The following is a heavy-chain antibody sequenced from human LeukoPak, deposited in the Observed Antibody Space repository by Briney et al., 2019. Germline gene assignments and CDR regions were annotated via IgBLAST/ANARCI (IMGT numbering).Heavy chain of an antibody. J-gene: IGHJ4*02. CDR2: ISYDGGNK. CDR3: ATDLGNSRSCPDR. CDR1: GFSFSIYG. Sequence: GRSLRLSCAAPGFSFSIYGMHWVRQAPGKGLEWVAVISYDGGNKFYAESLKGRFTISRDNSKNTLYLQMNSLRAEDTAVYYCATDLGNSRSCPDRWGQGTLVTVSS. V-gene: IGHV3-30*03. D-gene: IGHD1/OR15-1a*01.